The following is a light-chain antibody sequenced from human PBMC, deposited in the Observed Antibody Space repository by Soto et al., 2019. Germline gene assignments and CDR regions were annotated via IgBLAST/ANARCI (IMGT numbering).Light chain of an antibody. J-gene: IGKJ3*01. CDR2: GAS. V-gene: IGKV3-20*01. CDR1: QSVDRNY. CDR3: HQYGLSPPYT. Sequence: EIVLTQSPGTLSLSPGARATLSCRASQSVDRNYLAWYQHKPGQAPRLLIYGASTWATGIPDRFSGSGSGTDFTLTISRLEPEDFAVYYCHQYGLSPPYTFGPGTKVDIK.